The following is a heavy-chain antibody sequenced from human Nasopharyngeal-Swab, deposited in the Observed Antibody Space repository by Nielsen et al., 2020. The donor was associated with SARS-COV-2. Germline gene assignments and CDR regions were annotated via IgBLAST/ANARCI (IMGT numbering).Heavy chain of an antibody. J-gene: IGHJ6*02. CDR3: ARDLGLKAYYYGMDV. Sequence: ASVKVSCKASGYTFTGYYMHWVRQAPGQGLEWMGRINPNSGGTNYAQKFQGRVTMTTDTSTSTAYMELSRLRSDDTAVYYCARDLGLKAYYYGMDVWGQGTTVTVSS. V-gene: IGHV1-2*06. CDR1: GYTFTGYY. D-gene: IGHD3/OR15-3a*01. CDR2: INPNSGGT.